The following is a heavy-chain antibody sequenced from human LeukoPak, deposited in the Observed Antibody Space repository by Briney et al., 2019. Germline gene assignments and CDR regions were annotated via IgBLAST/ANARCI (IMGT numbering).Heavy chain of an antibody. CDR1: GFSVSNNF. CDR2: LYSDGTT. V-gene: IGHV3-66*02. Sequence: GGSLRLSCAASGFSVSNNFMSWVRQAPGKGREWVSILYSDGTTHYADSVKGRFSISRDNSKNTLYLQMNNLRTEETAIYYCARGLNTVTQIMTYWGPGTLVTVSS. D-gene: IGHD4-17*01. CDR3: ARGLNTVTQIMTY. J-gene: IGHJ4*02.